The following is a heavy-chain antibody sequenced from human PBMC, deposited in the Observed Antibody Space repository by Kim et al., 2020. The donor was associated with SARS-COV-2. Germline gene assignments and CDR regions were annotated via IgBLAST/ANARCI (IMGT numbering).Heavy chain of an antibody. J-gene: IGHJ5*02. V-gene: IGHV3-23*01. Sequence: YPASVKGRFTISRDNSKNTLNLQMNSRRAEDTAVYYWARHSGGYGGRFDPWGQGTLVTVST. D-gene: IGHD1-26*01. CDR3: ARHSGGYGGRFDP.